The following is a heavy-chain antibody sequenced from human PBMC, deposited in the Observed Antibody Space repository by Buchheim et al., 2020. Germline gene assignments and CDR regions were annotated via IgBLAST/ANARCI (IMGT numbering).Heavy chain of an antibody. CDR2: ISSSGSTI. CDR1: GFTFSDYY. CDR3: ARDRPPYYYDSSGYYYGMDV. J-gene: IGHJ6*02. D-gene: IGHD3-22*01. Sequence: QVQLVESGGGLVKPGGSLRLSCAASGFTFSDYYMSWIRQAPGKGLEWVSYISSSGSTIYYADSVKGRSTISRDNAKNSLSLQMNSLRAEDTAVYYCARDRPPYYYDSSGYYYGMDVWGQGTT. V-gene: IGHV3-11*01.